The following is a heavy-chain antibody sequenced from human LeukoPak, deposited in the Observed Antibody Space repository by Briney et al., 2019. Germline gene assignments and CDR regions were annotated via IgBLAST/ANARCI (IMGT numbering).Heavy chain of an antibody. V-gene: IGHV3-66*01. Sequence: GGSLRLSCAASGFAVSSKYMNWVRQAPGKGLEWVTVIYSGGSTYYADSVKGRFTISRDNSKNTLYLQMNSLRAEDTAVYYCARDRSPGYWGQGTLVTVSS. CDR1: GFAVSSKY. J-gene: IGHJ4*02. CDR2: IYSGGST. CDR3: ARDRSPGY.